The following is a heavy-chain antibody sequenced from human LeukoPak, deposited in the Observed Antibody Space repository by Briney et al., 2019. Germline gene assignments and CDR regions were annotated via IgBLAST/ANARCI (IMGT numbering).Heavy chain of an antibody. Sequence: ASVNVSCKSSVYTFTIYAMNLVRQAPGQGLEWMGWINTNTGNPTYSQGFTGRFVFSLDTSVSTAYLQISSLQAVDTAVYYCARGEWYDCWSGSPGAFDIWGQGTMVTVSS. D-gene: IGHD3-3*01. CDR1: VYTFTIYA. V-gene: IGHV7-4-1*02. J-gene: IGHJ3*02. CDR3: ARGEWYDCWSGSPGAFDI. CDR2: INTNTGNP.